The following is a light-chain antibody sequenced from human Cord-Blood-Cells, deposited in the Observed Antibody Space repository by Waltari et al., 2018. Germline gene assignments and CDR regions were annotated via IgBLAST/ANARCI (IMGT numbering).Light chain of an antibody. V-gene: IGLV2-23*01. J-gene: IGLJ1*01. CDR3: CSYAGSSTLV. Sequence: QSALTQPASVSGSPGQSITISCTGTSSDVGSYNLVSWYQQHPGKAPKLMIYEGSTRPSGVSNRFSGSKSGNTASLTISGLQAEDEAYYYCCSYAGSSTLVFGTGTKVTVL. CDR1: SSDVGSYNL. CDR2: EGS.